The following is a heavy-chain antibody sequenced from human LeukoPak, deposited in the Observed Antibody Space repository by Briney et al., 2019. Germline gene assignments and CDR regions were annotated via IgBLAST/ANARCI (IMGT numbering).Heavy chain of an antibody. V-gene: IGHV3-23*01. J-gene: IGHJ4*02. D-gene: IGHD6-19*01. CDR3: ARDLSIAVAGTYFDY. Sequence: GGSLRLSCAASGFTFSSYAMSWVRQAPGKGLEWVSAISGSGGSTYYADSVKGRFTISRDNSKNTLYLQMNSLRAEDTAVYYCARDLSIAVAGTYFDYWGQGTLVTVSS. CDR2: ISGSGGST. CDR1: GFTFSSYA.